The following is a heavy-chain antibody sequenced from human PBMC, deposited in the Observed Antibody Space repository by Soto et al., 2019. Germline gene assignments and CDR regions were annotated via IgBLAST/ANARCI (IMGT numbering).Heavy chain of an antibody. CDR1: GYTFTSYG. CDR2: ISAYNGNT. V-gene: IGHV1-18*01. CDR3: ARDYWYYDSSGSYKKGYYYYYGMDV. J-gene: IGHJ6*02. Sequence: ASVKVSCKASGYTFTSYGISWVRQAPGQGLEWMGWISAYNGNTNYAQKLQGRVTMTTDTSTSTAYMELRSLRSDDTAVYYCARDYWYYDSSGSYKKGYYYYYGMDVWG. D-gene: IGHD3-22*01.